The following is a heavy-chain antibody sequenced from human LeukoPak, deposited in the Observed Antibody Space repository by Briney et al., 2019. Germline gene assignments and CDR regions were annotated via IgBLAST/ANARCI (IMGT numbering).Heavy chain of an antibody. CDR1: GGSFSGYY. Sequence: SETLSLTCAVYGGSFSGYYWSWIRQPPGKGLEWIGEINHNGSTNYNPSLKSRVTISVDKSKNQFSLKLSSVTAADTAVYYCARDTAMARYGMDVWGQGTTVTVSS. CDR3: ARDTAMARYGMDV. D-gene: IGHD5-18*01. V-gene: IGHV4-34*01. CDR2: INHNGST. J-gene: IGHJ6*02.